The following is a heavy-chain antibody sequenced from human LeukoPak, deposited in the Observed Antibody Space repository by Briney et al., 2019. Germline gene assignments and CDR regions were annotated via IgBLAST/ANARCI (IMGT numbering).Heavy chain of an antibody. CDR3: AREIGGSYLP. J-gene: IGHJ3*01. D-gene: IGHD1-26*01. CDR1: GGSFSGYY. V-gene: IGHV4-34*01. Sequence: PSETLSLTCAVYGGSFSGYYWSWIRQPPGKGLEWIGEINHSGSTNYNPSLKSRVTISVDTSKNQFSLKLSSVTAADTAVYYCAREIGGSYLPWGQGTMVTVSS. CDR2: INHSGST.